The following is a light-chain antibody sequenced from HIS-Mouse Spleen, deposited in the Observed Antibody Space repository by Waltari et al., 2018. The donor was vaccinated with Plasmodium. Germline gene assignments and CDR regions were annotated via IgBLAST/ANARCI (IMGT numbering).Light chain of an antibody. Sequence: SYELTQPPSVSVSPGQTARSTCSGAALPTKYASWYQQKSGQAPVLVIYEDSKRPSGIPEGFSGSSSGTMATLTISGAQVEDEADYYCYSTDSSGNHRVFGGGTKLTVL. V-gene: IGLV3-10*01. CDR2: EDS. J-gene: IGLJ3*02. CDR1: ALPTKY. CDR3: YSTDSSGNHRV.